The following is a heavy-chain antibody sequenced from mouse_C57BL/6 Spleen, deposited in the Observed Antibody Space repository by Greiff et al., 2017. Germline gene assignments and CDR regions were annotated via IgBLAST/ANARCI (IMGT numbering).Heavy chain of an antibody. CDR3: ARDTVVARNYAMDD. CDR1: GYTFTDYY. V-gene: IGHV1-19*01. CDR2: INPYNGGT. Sequence: EVQLQQSGPVLVKPGASVKMSCKASGYTFTDYYMNWVKQSHGKSLEWIGVINPYNGGTSYNQKFKGKATLTVDKSSSTAYMELNSLTSEDSAVYYCARDTVVARNYAMDDWGQGTSVTVSS. J-gene: IGHJ4*01. D-gene: IGHD1-1*01.